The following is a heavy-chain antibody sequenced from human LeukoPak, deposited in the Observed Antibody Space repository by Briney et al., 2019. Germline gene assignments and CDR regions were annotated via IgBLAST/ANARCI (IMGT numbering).Heavy chain of an antibody. J-gene: IGHJ4*02. CDR3: AKDTYDFWSGFDY. D-gene: IGHD3-3*01. CDR2: ISGSGGST. V-gene: IGHV3-23*01. CDR1: GFTFSSNG. Sequence: GGSLRLSCAASGFTFSSNGMHWVRQAPGKGLAWVSTISGSGGSTYYTGSVKGRFTISRDNSKNTLYLQMNSLRAEDTAIYYCAKDTYDFWSGFDYWGRGTLVTVSS.